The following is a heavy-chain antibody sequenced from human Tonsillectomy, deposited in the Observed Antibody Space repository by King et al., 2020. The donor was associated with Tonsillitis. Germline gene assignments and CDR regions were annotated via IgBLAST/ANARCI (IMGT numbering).Heavy chain of an antibody. V-gene: IGHV3-11*01. CDR3: ARVRNNWFDP. J-gene: IGHJ5*02. CDR2: ISTSGGTI. CDR1: GFTFTNYY. Sequence: VQLVESGGGLVKPGGSLRLSCSASGFTFTNYYMTWIRQAPGKGLEWVSYISTSGGTIYYADSVKGRFTISRDNAKNSLYLQMNSLRAEDTAVYYCARVRNNWFDPWGQGTLVTVSS.